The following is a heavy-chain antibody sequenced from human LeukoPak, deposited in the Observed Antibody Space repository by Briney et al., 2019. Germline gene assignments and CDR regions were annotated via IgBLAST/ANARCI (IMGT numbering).Heavy chain of an antibody. Sequence: PSETLSLTCTVSGGSISSGSYYWSWIRQRAGKRLEWIGRIYTSGSTNYNPSLKSRVTISVDTSKNQFSLRLSSVTAVDTAVYYCARSPVGPFFDYWGQGTLVTVSS. CDR2: IYTSGST. J-gene: IGHJ4*02. CDR1: GGSISSGSYY. CDR3: ARSPVGPFFDY. V-gene: IGHV4-61*02.